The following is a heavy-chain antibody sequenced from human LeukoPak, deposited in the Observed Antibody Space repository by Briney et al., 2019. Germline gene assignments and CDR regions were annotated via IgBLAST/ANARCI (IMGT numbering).Heavy chain of an antibody. D-gene: IGHD3-10*01. CDR3: ARGTLRYYYGQWSPDV. Sequence: SETLSLTCTVSGGSISSYYWSWIRQPPGKGLEWIGYIYYSGSTNYNPSLKSRVTISVDTSKNQFSLKLSSVTAADTAVYYCARGTLRYYYGQWSPDVWGKGTTVTVSS. V-gene: IGHV4-59*01. CDR2: IYYSGST. J-gene: IGHJ6*04. CDR1: GGSISSYY.